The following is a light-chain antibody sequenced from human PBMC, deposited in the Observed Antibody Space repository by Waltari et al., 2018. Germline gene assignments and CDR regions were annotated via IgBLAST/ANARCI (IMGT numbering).Light chain of an antibody. Sequence: EIVLTQSPGPLSLSPGERATLPCRASQSVSSSYLAWYQQKPGQAPRLLIYGASTRATGIPDRFSGSGSGTNFTLTVNRLEPEDFAVYFCQQYDDWPATFGQGTKVEI. CDR2: GAS. CDR1: QSVSSSY. V-gene: IGKV3-20*01. CDR3: QQYDDWPAT. J-gene: IGKJ1*01.